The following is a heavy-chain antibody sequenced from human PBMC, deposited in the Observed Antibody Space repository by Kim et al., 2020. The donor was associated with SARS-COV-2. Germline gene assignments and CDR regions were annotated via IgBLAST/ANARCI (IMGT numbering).Heavy chain of an antibody. Sequence: SETLSLTCTVSGGSISSSSYYWGWIRQPPGKGLEWIGSIYYSGSTYYNPSLKSRVTISVDTSKNQFSLKLSSVTAADTAVYYCARIIKGGSYYRYYYYGMDVWGQGTTVTVSS. V-gene: IGHV4-39*01. CDR3: ARIIKGGSYYRYYYYGMDV. CDR2: IYYSGST. D-gene: IGHD1-26*01. CDR1: GGSISSSSYY. J-gene: IGHJ6*02.